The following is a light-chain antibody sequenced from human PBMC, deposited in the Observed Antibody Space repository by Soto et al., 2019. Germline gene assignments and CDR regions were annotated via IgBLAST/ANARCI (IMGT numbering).Light chain of an antibody. J-gene: IGKJ1*01. CDR2: AAS. CDR3: HHDNSHSEA. V-gene: IGKV1-39*01. CDR1: QRISSY. Sequence: SLSSVAASVTERVTITCRASQRISSYLNWYQQKPGKAPKLLIYAASSLQSGVPSRFSGSGSGTQANLTISSMPAVSLVTYNRHHDNSHSEALGPGTKVDI.